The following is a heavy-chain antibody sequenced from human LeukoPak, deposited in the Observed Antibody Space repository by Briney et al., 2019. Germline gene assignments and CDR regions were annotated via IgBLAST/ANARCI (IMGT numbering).Heavy chain of an antibody. V-gene: IGHV4-38-2*02. Sequence: SETLSLTCTVSGYSISSGYYWGWIRQPPGEGLELIGSIYHSGSTYYNPSLKSRVTISVDTSKHQFSLKLSSVTAADTAVYYCERLAGYDFWSGYGYYYYYMDVWGKGTTVTVSS. J-gene: IGHJ6*03. D-gene: IGHD3-3*01. CDR2: IYHSGST. CDR3: ERLAGYDFWSGYGYYYYYMDV. CDR1: GYSISSGYY.